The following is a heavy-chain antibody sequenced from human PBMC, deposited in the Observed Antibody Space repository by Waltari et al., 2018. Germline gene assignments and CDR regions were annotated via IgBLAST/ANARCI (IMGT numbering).Heavy chain of an antibody. CDR2: IYYSGST. CDR3: APLRIDAFDI. J-gene: IGHJ3*02. Sequence: QLQLQESGPGLVKPSETLSLTCTVPGGSISSSSYYWGWIRQPPGKGLEWIGSIYYSGSTYYNPSLKSRVTISVDTSKNQFSLKLSSVTAADTAVYYCAPLRIDAFDIWGQGTMVTVSS. V-gene: IGHV4-39*01. CDR1: GGSISSSSYY.